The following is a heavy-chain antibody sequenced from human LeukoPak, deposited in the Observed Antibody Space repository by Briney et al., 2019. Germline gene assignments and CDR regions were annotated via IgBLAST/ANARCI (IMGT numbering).Heavy chain of an antibody. CDR2: ISSSGGTI. CDR1: GFTFSSYE. CDR3: AREYCSGGSCFGFDP. D-gene: IGHD2-15*01. Sequence: GGSLRLSCAASGFTFSSYETNWVRQAPGRGLEWVSYISSSGGTIYYADSVKGRFTISRDNAKNSLYLQMNSLRAEDTAVYYCAREYCSGGSCFGFDPWGQGTLVTVSS. J-gene: IGHJ5*02. V-gene: IGHV3-48*03.